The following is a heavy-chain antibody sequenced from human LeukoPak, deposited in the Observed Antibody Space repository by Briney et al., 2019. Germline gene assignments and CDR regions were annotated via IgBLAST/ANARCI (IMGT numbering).Heavy chain of an antibody. V-gene: IGHV3-21*01. CDR3: ARVVYCDSSGYNY. D-gene: IGHD3-22*01. CDR2: ISSSSSYI. J-gene: IGHJ4*02. Sequence: PGGSLRLSCAASGFTFSNYSMNWVRQAPGKGLEWVSSISSSSSYIYYADSVKGRFTISRDDAKNSLYLQMNSLRAEDTAVYYCARVVYCDSSGYNYWGQGTLVTVSS. CDR1: GFTFSNYS.